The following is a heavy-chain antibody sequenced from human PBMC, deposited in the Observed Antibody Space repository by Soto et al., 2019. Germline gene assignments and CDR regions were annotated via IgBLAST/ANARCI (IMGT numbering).Heavy chain of an antibody. CDR3: AKDRRGYGVVTPSGAFDI. D-gene: IGHD3-3*01. Sequence: GGSLRLSCAASGFTFSSYAMSWVRQAPGKGLEWVSAISGSGGSTYYADSVKGRFTISRDNSKNTLYLQMNSLRAEDTAVYYCAKDRRGYGVVTPSGAFDIWGQGTMVTVSS. CDR1: GFTFSSYA. J-gene: IGHJ3*02. V-gene: IGHV3-23*01. CDR2: ISGSGGST.